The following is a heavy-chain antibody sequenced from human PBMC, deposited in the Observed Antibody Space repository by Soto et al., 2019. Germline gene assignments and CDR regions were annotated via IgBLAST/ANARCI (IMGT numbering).Heavy chain of an antibody. J-gene: IGHJ4*02. CDR1: GYTFTSYG. CDR2: ISAYNGNT. V-gene: IGHV1-18*01. Sequence: ASVKVSCKASGYTFTSYGISWVRQAPGQGLEWMGWISAYNGNTNYAQKPQGRVTMTTDASTSTAYMELRSLRSDDTAVYYCTCGYSYGQAKYSFDYWGQGTLVTVSS. D-gene: IGHD5-18*01. CDR3: TCGYSYGQAKYSFDY.